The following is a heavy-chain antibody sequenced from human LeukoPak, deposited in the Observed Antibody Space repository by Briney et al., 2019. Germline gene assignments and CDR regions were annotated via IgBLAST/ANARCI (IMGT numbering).Heavy chain of an antibody. CDR2: IGTAGDT. J-gene: IGHJ6*03. CDR3: ARGMYGDDTDYKDV. D-gene: IGHD4-17*01. CDR1: GFTFSSYD. V-gene: IGHV3-13*01. Sequence: GGSLRLSCAASGFTFSSYDMHWVRQATGKGLEWVSAIGTAGDTYYPGSVKGRFTISRENAKNSLYLQMNSLRAGDTAVYYCARGMYGDDTDYKDVWGKGTTVTVSS.